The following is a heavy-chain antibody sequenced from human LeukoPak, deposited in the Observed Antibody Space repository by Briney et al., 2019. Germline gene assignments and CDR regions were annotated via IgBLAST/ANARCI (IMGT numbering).Heavy chain of an antibody. J-gene: IGHJ4*02. D-gene: IGHD2-2*01. V-gene: IGHV4-4*02. CDR2: IYHSGTT. CDR1: GESIRSSNW. Sequence: SETLSLTCAVSGESIRSSNWWSWVRRSPEKGLEWIGEIYHSGTTNYNPSLESRVTISLDTSNNQFFLDLNSVTAADTAVYYCANKVYCSTTSCYPAGYWGQGTLVTVSS. CDR3: ANKVYCSTTSCYPAGY.